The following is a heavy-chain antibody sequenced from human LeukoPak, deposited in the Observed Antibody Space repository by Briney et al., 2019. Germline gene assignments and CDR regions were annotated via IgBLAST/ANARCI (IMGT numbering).Heavy chain of an antibody. V-gene: IGHV1-46*01. Sequence: ASVKVSCEASGYTFTNFYLHWVRQAPGQGLEWMGIINPTTGSTTYAQKFQGRVTMTRDMSTSTVYMELSSLRSEDTAVYFCARDLNPQSIGMRAFDIWGQGTMVTASS. CDR2: INPTTGST. CDR3: ARDLNPQSIGMRAFDI. D-gene: IGHD1-14*01. J-gene: IGHJ3*02. CDR1: GYTFTNFY.